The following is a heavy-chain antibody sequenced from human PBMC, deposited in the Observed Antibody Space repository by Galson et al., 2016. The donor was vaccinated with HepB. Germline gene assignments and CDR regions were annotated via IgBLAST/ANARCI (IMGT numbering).Heavy chain of an antibody. J-gene: IGHJ4*02. CDR2: TFWDDTK. CDR1: GFSLFTHGVG. V-gene: IGHV2-5*02. Sequence: PALVKPTQTLTLTCSFSGFSLFTHGVGVGWIRQPPGKALEWLSLTFWDDTKRYSPSLKSRLTVTQGTSEDQVVLTLTNTDPADTATYFCAHATYCGGDCYPTYDFDYWGQGTLVTVSS. CDR3: AHATYCGGDCYPTYDFDY. D-gene: IGHD2-21*01.